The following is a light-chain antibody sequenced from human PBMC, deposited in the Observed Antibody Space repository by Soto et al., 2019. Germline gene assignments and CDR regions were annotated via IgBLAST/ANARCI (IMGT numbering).Light chain of an antibody. V-gene: IGKV3-11*01. Sequence: EIVLTQSPATLSLSPGERATLSCRASQSVSSYLAWYQQKPGQAPRLLIYDASNRATGIPARFSGSGSGTDFTLTISSLAPEEFAVYYGQQRSNWPLTFGGGTKVEIK. CDR2: DAS. CDR1: QSVSSY. J-gene: IGKJ4*01. CDR3: QQRSNWPLT.